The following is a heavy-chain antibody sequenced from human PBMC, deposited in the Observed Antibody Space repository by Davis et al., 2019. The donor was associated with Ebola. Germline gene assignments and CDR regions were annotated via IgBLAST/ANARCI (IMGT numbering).Heavy chain of an antibody. D-gene: IGHD3-16*01. CDR3: ATASTAYSDFSGLDV. CDR2: IHYSGST. CDR1: GGSFSGYY. V-gene: IGHV4-34*09. Sequence: SETLSLTCAVYGGSFSGYYWSWIRQPPGKGLEWIGYIHYSGSTYYNPSLQSRVIISVDASKNQFSLKLNSLTAADTAVYFCATASTAYSDFSGLDVWGPGTTVTVSS. J-gene: IGHJ6*02.